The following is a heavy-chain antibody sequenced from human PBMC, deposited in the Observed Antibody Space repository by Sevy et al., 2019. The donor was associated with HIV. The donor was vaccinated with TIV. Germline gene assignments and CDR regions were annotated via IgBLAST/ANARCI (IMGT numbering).Heavy chain of an antibody. CDR1: GFTVSSNY. V-gene: IGHV3-53*01. J-gene: IGHJ4*02. CDR3: ARGQGYSYQFDY. D-gene: IGHD5-18*01. CDR2: IYSGGST. Sequence: GGSLRLSCAASGFTVSSNYMSWVRQAPGKGLEWVSVIYSGGSTYYGDSVKGRFTISRDNSKNTLYLQMNSLRAEDTAVYYCARGQGYSYQFDYWGQGTLVTVSS.